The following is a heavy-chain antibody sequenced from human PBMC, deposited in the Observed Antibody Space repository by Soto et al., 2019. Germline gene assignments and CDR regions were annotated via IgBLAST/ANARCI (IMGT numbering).Heavy chain of an antibody. CDR1: GFTFSDYT. CDR2: IYSSGSPI. D-gene: IGHD4-17*01. J-gene: IGHJ4*02. CDR3: ARGGALRRNPVDH. Sequence: HPGGSLRLSCVTSGFTFSDYTMSWVRQAPGKGLVWLSYIYSSGSPIYYADSVKGRFTISRDNDKSILYLQMSSLRDEDTAVYYCARGGALRRNPVDHWGQGPLVTVYS. V-gene: IGHV3-48*02.